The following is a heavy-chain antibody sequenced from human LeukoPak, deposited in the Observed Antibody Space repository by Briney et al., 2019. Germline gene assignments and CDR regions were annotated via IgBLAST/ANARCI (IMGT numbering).Heavy chain of an antibody. CDR2: ISYDGSNK. CDR3: ARDFRGFGELFDY. CDR1: GFTFSSYT. Sequence: GGSLRLSCAASGFTFSSYTMHWVRQAPGKGLEWVAVISYDGSNKYYADSVKGRFTISRDNSKNTLYLQMNSLRAEDTAVYYCARDFRGFGELFDYWGQGTLVTVSS. D-gene: IGHD3-10*01. V-gene: IGHV3-30*04. J-gene: IGHJ4*02.